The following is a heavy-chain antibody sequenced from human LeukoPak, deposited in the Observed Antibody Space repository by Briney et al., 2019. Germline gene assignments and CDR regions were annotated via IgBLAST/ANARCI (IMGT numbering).Heavy chain of an antibody. Sequence: SVKVSCKASGGTFSSYAISWVRQAPGQGLEWMGRIIPILGIANYAQKFQGRVTITADKSTSTAYMELSSLRSEDTAVYYCARDHKGGDGADAFDIWGHGTMVTVSS. CDR1: GGTFSSYA. CDR2: IIPILGIA. V-gene: IGHV1-69*04. D-gene: IGHD5-24*01. CDR3: ARDHKGGDGADAFDI. J-gene: IGHJ3*02.